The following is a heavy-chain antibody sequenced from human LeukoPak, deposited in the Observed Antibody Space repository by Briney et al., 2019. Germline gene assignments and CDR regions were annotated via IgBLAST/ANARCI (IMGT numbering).Heavy chain of an antibody. CDR2: ITGSGGDS. CDR3: TNDLRGMVRTPTV. V-gene: IGHV3-23*01. CDR1: GITFRSHG. Sequence: GGSLRLSCAASGITFRSHGMMWVRQAPGKGLEWISGITGSGGDSYYADSLKGRFTISRDNSRNTLYLQLNYLRVDDTAVYYCTNDLRGMVRTPTVWGQGTLVTVSS. D-gene: IGHD1-14*01. J-gene: IGHJ4*02.